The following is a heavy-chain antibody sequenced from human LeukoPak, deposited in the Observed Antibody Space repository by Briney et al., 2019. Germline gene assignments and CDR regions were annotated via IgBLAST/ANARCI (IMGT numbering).Heavy chain of an antibody. CDR2: ISTSSIYI. Sequence: GGSLRLSCAASGFTFSSYYMNWVRQAPGKGLEWVSSISTSSIYIYYADSVKGRFTISRDNAKNSLYLQMNSLRVEDTAVYYCAELGITMIGGVWGKGTTVTISS. CDR3: AELGITMIGGV. CDR1: GFTFSSYY. D-gene: IGHD3-10*02. V-gene: IGHV3-21*01. J-gene: IGHJ6*04.